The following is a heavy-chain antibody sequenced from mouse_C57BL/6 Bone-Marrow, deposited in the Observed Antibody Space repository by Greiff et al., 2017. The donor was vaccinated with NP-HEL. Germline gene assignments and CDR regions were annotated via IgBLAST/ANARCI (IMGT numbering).Heavy chain of an antibody. CDR3: ASYSPYYAMDY. CDR1: GFTFTDYY. J-gene: IGHJ4*01. CDR2: IRNKANGYTT. V-gene: IGHV7-3*01. Sequence: EVQVVESGGGLVQPGGSLSLSCAASGFTFTDYYMSWVRQPPGKALEWLGFIRNKANGYTTEYSASVKGRFTISRDNSQSILYLQMNALRAEDSATYYCASYSPYYAMDYWGQGASVTVSS.